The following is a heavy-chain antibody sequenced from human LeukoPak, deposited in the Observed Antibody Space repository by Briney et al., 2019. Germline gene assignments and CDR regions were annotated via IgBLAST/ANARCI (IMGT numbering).Heavy chain of an antibody. CDR3: AKAHLLDWLLPFDY. J-gene: IGHJ4*02. CDR2: INWNGGST. V-gene: IGHV3-20*04. D-gene: IGHD3/OR15-3a*01. CDR1: GFTFDDYG. Sequence: GGPLRLSCAASGFTFDDYGMSWVRQAPGKGLEWVSGINWNGGSTGYADSLKGRFTISRDNAKNTLYLQMNSLRGEDTGVYYCAKAHLLDWLLPFDYWGQGTLVTVSS.